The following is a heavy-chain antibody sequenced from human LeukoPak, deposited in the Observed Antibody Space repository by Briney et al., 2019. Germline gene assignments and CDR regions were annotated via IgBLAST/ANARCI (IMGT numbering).Heavy chain of an antibody. CDR3: ARDGPPYGDYAD. Sequence: SETLSLTCTVSGGSISSYYWSWIRQPAGKGLEWIGRIYTSGSTNYNPSLKSRVTMSVDTSKNQISLKLSSVTAADTAVYYCARDGPPYGDYADWGQGTLVTVSS. CDR2: IYTSGST. D-gene: IGHD4-17*01. J-gene: IGHJ4*02. CDR1: GGSISSYY. V-gene: IGHV4-4*07.